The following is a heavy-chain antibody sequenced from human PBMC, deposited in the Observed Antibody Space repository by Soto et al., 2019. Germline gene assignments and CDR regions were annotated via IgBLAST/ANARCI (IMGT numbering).Heavy chain of an antibody. CDR2: ISGSASNT. CDR3: AKTANGWFSAFDI. V-gene: IGHV3-23*01. D-gene: IGHD6-19*01. CDR1: GFTFSNYA. J-gene: IGHJ3*02. Sequence: GXSLRLSCAASGFTFSNYALSWVRQASGKGLEWVSGISGSASNTHYADSVKGRFTISRDSSKNTLYLQMNGLRADDTAVYYCAKTANGWFSAFDIWGQGTMVTVSS.